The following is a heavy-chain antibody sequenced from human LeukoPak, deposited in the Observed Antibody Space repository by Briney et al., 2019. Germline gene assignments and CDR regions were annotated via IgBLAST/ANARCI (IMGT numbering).Heavy chain of an antibody. CDR3: ARIGYSYGTINWFDP. CDR2: IYPGDSDT. V-gene: IGHV5-51*01. CDR1: GYSFTSYW. D-gene: IGHD5-18*01. J-gene: IGHJ5*02. Sequence: GESLKISREGSGYSFTSYWIGWVRQLPEKGLGWMMIIYPGDSDTRYSPSFQGQVTISADKSISTAYLQWSSLKASDTAMYYCARIGYSYGTINWFDPWGQGTLVTVSS.